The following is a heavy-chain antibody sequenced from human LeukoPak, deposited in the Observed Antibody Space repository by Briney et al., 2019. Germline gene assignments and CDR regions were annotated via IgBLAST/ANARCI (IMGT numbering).Heavy chain of an antibody. J-gene: IGHJ6*03. V-gene: IGHV1-8*01. Sequence: ASVTVSCKASGYTFTSYDINWVRQAPGQGLEWMGWMNPNSGNTGYAQKFQGRVTMTRNTSISTAYMELSSLRSEDTAVYYCARGLDYYYYMDVWGKGTTVTISS. CDR1: GYTFTSYD. CDR2: MNPNSGNT. CDR3: ARGLDYYYYMDV.